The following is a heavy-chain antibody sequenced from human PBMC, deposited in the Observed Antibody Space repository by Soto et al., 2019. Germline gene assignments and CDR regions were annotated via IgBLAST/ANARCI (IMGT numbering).Heavy chain of an antibody. V-gene: IGHV3-23*01. CDR3: AKTPSIVVVVAATPPDY. D-gene: IGHD2-15*01. J-gene: IGHJ4*02. CDR2: ISGSGGST. CDR1: GFTFSSYA. Sequence: EVQLLESGGGLVQPGGSLRLSCAASGFTFSSYAMSWVRQAPGKGLEWVSAISGSGGSTYYADSVKGRFTIFRDNSKNTLYLQMNSLRAEDTAVYYCAKTPSIVVVVAATPPDYWGQGTLVTVSS.